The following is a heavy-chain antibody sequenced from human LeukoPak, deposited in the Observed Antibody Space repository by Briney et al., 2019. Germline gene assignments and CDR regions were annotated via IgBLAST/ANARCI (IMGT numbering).Heavy chain of an antibody. CDR1: GFTFSSYA. D-gene: IGHD3-22*01. CDR2: ISGSGGST. J-gene: IGHJ1*01. CDR3: AKDHTMIVVVNYFQH. V-gene: IGHV3-23*01. Sequence: GGSLRLSCAASGFTFSSYAMSWVRQAPGKGLEWVSAISGSGGSTYYADSVKGRFTISRDNSKNTLYLQMNSLRAEDTAVYYCAKDHTMIVVVNYFQHWGQGTLVTVSS.